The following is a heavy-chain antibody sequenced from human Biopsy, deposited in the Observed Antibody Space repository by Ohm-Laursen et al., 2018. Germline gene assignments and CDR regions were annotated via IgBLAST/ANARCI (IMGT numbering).Heavy chain of an antibody. V-gene: IGHV1-69*13. CDR3: ARDALGGGSYRFFY. J-gene: IGHJ4*02. Sequence: GASVKVSCKVSGGTFTNYAISWVRQAPGQGLEWMGGIIPIFGTANYAQKFQGRVTITADESTSTAYMELSSLRSDDTAVYYRARDALGGGSYRFFYWGQGSLVTVSS. CDR1: GGTFTNYA. CDR2: IIPIFGTA. D-gene: IGHD1-26*01.